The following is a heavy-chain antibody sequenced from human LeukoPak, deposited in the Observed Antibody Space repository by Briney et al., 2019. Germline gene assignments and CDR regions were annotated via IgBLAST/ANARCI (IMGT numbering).Heavy chain of an antibody. CDR1: GYTFTSYY. V-gene: IGHV1-46*01. CDR2: INPSGSST. CDR3: ARDGSITGTRYDY. D-gene: IGHD1-20*01. Sequence: ASVKVSCKASGYTFTSYYMHWVRQAPGQGLEWMGIINPSGSSTSYAQKFQGRVTMTRDTSTSTVYMELSSLRSEDTAVYYYARDGSITGTRYDYWGQGTLVTVSS. J-gene: IGHJ4*02.